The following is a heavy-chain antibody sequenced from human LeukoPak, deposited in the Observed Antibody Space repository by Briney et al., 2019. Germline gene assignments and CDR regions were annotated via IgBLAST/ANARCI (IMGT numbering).Heavy chain of an antibody. V-gene: IGHV1-18*01. Sequence: ASVKVSCKTSGYTFTTYDINWVRQATGQGPEWMGWMNPNTGDTNYAQKLQGRVTMTTDTSTSTAYMELRSLRSDDTAAYYCARAVAGKNYYYYMDVWGKGTTVTISS. J-gene: IGHJ6*03. CDR1: GYTFTTYD. CDR2: MNPNTGDT. D-gene: IGHD6-19*01. CDR3: ARAVAGKNYYYYMDV.